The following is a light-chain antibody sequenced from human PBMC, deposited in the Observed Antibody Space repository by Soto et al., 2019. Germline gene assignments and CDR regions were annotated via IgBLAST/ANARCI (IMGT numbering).Light chain of an antibody. CDR3: QHYNSYSEA. Sequence: DIQMTQSPSTLSASVGARVTITCRASQSISSWLAWYQQKPGKAPKLLIYKASTLKSGVPSRFSVSGSGTELTITISSLQPDDGATYDCQHYNSYSEAFGQGTKVDIK. V-gene: IGKV1-5*03. J-gene: IGKJ1*01. CDR2: KAS. CDR1: QSISSW.